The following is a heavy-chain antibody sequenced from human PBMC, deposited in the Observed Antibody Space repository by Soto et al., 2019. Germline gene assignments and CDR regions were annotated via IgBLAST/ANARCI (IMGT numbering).Heavy chain of an antibody. CDR2: ISYDGSSE. V-gene: IGHV3-30-3*01. Sequence: QVQLVESGGGVVQPGRSLRLSCAASGFTFKNYAMHWVRQAPGKGLEWVAVISYDGSSEFYADSVKGRFTISRDDFKNNMFRQTGSLRVEDTAVDYCASGLREFDWRIPFGYWGQGTMVTVSS. CDR1: GFTFKNYA. D-gene: IGHD3-9*01. CDR3: ASGLREFDWRIPFGY. J-gene: IGHJ4*02.